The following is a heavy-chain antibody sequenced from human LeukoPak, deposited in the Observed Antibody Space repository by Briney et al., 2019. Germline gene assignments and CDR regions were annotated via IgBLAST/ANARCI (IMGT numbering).Heavy chain of an antibody. CDR3: ARRSRGSSSLWFDP. J-gene: IGHJ5*02. CDR2: IYTTGTT. Sequence: SETLSLTCSVSGGSISSYYWTWIRQPAGKGLEWIGHIYTTGTTNYNPSVKSRVTMSTDTSKNQFSLRLTSVTAADTAVYYCARRSRGSSSLWFDPWGQGTLVTVSS. CDR1: GGSISSYY. V-gene: IGHV4-4*07. D-gene: IGHD6-6*01.